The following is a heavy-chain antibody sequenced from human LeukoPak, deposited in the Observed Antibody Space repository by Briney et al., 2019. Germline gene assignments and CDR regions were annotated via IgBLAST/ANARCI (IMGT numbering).Heavy chain of an antibody. V-gene: IGHV4-4*07. CDR3: AGDNGDYCFDY. J-gene: IGHJ4*02. CDR2: IYTSGST. CDR1: GGSISSYY. Sequence: SETLSLTCTVSGGSISSYYWSWIRQPAGKGLEWIGRIYTSGSTHYNPCLKSRVTMSVDTSKNQFSLKLSSVTAAGTAWYCWAGDNGDYCFDYGGQGTLVTVSS. D-gene: IGHD4-17*01.